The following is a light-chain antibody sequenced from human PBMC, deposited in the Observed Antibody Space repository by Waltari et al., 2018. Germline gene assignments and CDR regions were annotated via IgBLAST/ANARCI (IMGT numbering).Light chain of an antibody. CDR1: QSVSSS. Sequence: EIVMTQSPATLSASPGERATLSCRASQSVSSSLALYQQKPGQAPRLLIYTASTRATGVPARFSGSGSGTEFTLTISSLQSEDFAVYYCQQYKNWPPWTFGQGTKVEIK. V-gene: IGKV3-15*01. CDR3: QQYKNWPPWT. CDR2: TAS. J-gene: IGKJ1*01.